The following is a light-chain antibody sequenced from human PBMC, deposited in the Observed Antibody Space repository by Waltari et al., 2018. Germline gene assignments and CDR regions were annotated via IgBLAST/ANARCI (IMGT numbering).Light chain of an antibody. CDR3: QKYDFLPAT. CDR2: HAS. V-gene: IGKV3-20*01. CDR1: QCVGTY. J-gene: IGKJ1*01. Sequence: DIVLTQSPATLSPSPGDRATLPCRASQCVGTYLAWYQQRPGQAPRLLLYHASIRATGIPDRFSGSGFGTDFSLTISRLEPGDFAVYYCQKYDFLPATFGQGTTVEIK.